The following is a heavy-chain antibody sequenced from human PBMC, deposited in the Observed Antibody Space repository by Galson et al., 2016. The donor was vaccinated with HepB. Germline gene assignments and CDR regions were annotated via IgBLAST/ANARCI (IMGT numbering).Heavy chain of an antibody. CDR2: IYHSGSA. V-gene: IGHV4-39*01. D-gene: IGHD3-3*01. J-gene: IGHJ4*02. CDR1: GGSISSNNYY. CDR3: ARQDDDFWFGSGDF. Sequence: SETLSLTCTVSGGSISSNNYYWGWIRQSPGKGLECIGTIYHSGSAFYNPSLKSRVTISVDTSKNQFSLKLSSVTAADTAVYYCARQDDDFWFGSGDFWGQGTLVTVPS.